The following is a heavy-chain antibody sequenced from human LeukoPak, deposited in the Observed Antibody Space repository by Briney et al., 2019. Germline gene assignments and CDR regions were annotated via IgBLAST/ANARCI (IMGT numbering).Heavy chain of an antibody. CDR2: IYYSGST. V-gene: IGHV4-59*01. D-gene: IGHD1-26*01. J-gene: IGHJ4*02. CDR3: AREVLVGAYDFDY. Sequence: PSETLSLTCIVSGGSISGYYWSWIRQPPGKGLEWIGSIYYSGSTDYNPSLKSRVIISVDTSKNQFSLSLISVTAADTAVYYCAREVLVGAYDFDYWGQGTLVTVSS. CDR1: GGSISGYY.